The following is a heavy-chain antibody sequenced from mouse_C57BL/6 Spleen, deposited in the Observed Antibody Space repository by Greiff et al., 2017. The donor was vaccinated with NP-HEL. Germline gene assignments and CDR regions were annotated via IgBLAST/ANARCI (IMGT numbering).Heavy chain of an antibody. Sequence: QVQLQQPGAELVRPGSSVKLSCKASGYTFTSYWMHWVKQRPIQGLEWIGNIDPSDSETHYNQKFKDKATLTVDKSSSTAYMQLSSLTSEDSAVYYCARGTTVVPYAMDYWGQGTSVTVSS. V-gene: IGHV1-52*01. D-gene: IGHD1-1*01. J-gene: IGHJ4*01. CDR2: IDPSDSET. CDR3: ARGTTVVPYAMDY. CDR1: GYTFTSYW.